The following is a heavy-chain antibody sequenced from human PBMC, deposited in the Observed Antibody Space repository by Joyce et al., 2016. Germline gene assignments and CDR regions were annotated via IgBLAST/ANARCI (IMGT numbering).Heavy chain of an antibody. CDR3: AREADLHFDF. V-gene: IGHV3-33*01. CDR1: GFTFTNYG. CDR2: TWSYENVK. J-gene: IGHJ4*02. Sequence: QVQMVESGGGVVQPGTSLRLSCAASGFTFTNYGMHWVRQAPGKGLEWVAVTWSYENVKYYSDSVKGRFTISRDNSNNTLYLEMHSLRAEDTALYYCAREADLHFDFWGQGTLVIVSS.